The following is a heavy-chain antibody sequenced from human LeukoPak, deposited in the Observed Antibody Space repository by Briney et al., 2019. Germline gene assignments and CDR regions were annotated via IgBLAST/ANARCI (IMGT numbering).Heavy chain of an antibody. D-gene: IGHD4-17*01. Sequence: TGGSLRLSCVTAGFTFETYTMHWVRQAPGKGLEWVSLISWDGGSTNYADSVRGRFTISRDNAKNSLYLQMYSLRAEDTAVYYCARDVPYHVPYGDYAGKHFDYWGQGTLVTVSS. CDR1: GFTFETYT. V-gene: IGHV3-43*01. J-gene: IGHJ4*02. CDR2: ISWDGGST. CDR3: ARDVPYHVPYGDYAGKHFDY.